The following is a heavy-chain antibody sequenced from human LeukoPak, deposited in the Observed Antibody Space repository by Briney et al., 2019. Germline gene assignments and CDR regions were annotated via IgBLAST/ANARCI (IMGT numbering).Heavy chain of an antibody. CDR1: GFTFSSYS. Sequence: GGSLRLSCAASGFTFSSYSMNWVRQAPGKGLEWVSYISSSSSTIYYADSVKGRFTISRDNAKNSLYLQMNSLRAEDTAVYYCAREVRYAREILLDIWGQGTMVTVSS. D-gene: IGHD1-26*01. J-gene: IGHJ3*02. V-gene: IGHV3-48*01. CDR2: ISSSSSTI. CDR3: AREVRYAREILLDI.